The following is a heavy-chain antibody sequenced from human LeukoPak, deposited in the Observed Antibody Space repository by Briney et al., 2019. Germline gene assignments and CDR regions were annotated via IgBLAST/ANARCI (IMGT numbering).Heavy chain of an antibody. V-gene: IGHV4-61*01. Sequence: SETLSLTCTVSGGSFNSGTYYWSWIRQPPGKGLEWIGYIYYSGSTNYNPSLKSRVTISVDTSKNQFSLKLSSVTAADTAVYYCAADTALGYYGMDVWGQGTTVTVSS. CDR3: AADTALGYYGMDV. CDR2: IYYSGST. J-gene: IGHJ6*02. CDR1: GGSFNSGTYY. D-gene: IGHD5-18*01.